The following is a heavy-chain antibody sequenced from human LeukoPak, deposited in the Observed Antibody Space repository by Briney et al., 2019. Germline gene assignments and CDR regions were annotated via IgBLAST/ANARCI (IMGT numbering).Heavy chain of an antibody. D-gene: IGHD4-23*01. Sequence: GGSLRLSCAASGFTFSSYSMNWVRQAPGKGLEWISSISSSSSYIYHADPVKGRFTISRDNAKNSLYLQMNSLRAEDTALYYCAKDESYGGTIRGYFDLWGRGTLVTVSS. V-gene: IGHV3-21*04. J-gene: IGHJ2*01. CDR2: ISSSSSYI. CDR3: AKDESYGGTIRGYFDL. CDR1: GFTFSSYS.